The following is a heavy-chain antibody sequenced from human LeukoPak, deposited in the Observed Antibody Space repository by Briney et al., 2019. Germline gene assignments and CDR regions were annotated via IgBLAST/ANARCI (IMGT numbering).Heavy chain of an antibody. D-gene: IGHD1-26*01. Sequence: GGSLRLSCAASGFTFSNYGMHWVRQAPGKGLEWVAVMSYDGSNKYYADSVKGRFTISRDNSKNTLYLQMNSLRAEDTAVYYCAKDLVGATNYYYGMDVWGQGTTVTVSS. CDR2: MSYDGSNK. V-gene: IGHV3-30*18. CDR1: GFTFSNYG. CDR3: AKDLVGATNYYYGMDV. J-gene: IGHJ6*02.